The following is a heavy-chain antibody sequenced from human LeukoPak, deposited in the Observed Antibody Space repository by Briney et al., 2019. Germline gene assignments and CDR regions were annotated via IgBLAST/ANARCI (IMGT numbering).Heavy chain of an antibody. D-gene: IGHD2-15*01. V-gene: IGHV4-31*03. CDR2: IYYSGNT. CDR3: GRGLAANDY. J-gene: IGHJ4*02. Sequence: PSETLSLTCTVSGGSISSGGYYWSWIRQHPGKGLEWIGYIYYSGNTYYNPSLKSRVTISVDTSQNQFSLKLSSVTAADTAVYYCGRGLAANDYWGQGTLVTVSS. CDR1: GGSISSGGYY.